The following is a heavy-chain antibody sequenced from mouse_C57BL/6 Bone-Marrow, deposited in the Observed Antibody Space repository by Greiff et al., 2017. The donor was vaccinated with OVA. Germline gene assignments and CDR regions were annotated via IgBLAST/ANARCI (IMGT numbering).Heavy chain of an antibody. Sequence: QVQLQQSGAELARPGASVKLSCKASGYTFTSYGISWVKQRTGQGLEWIGEIYPRSGNTYYNEKFKGKATLTADKSSSTAYMELRSLTSEDSAVYFCAKGDYYSNLIRGAMDYWGQGTSVTVSS. CDR3: AKGDYYSNLIRGAMDY. CDR2: IYPRSGNT. CDR1: GYTFTSYG. J-gene: IGHJ4*01. V-gene: IGHV1-81*01. D-gene: IGHD2-5*01.